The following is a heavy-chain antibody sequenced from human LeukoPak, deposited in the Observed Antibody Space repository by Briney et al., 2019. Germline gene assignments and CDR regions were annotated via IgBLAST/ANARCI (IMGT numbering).Heavy chain of an antibody. D-gene: IGHD3-10*01. J-gene: IGHJ4*02. CDR3: AKSVVRGVPCADY. V-gene: IGHV3-23*01. Sequence: GGSLRLSCAASGFTFSSYAMSWVRQAPGKGLEWVSGISASGGTTYYADSVKGRFTISRDNSKNTLYLQMNSLRAEDTAVYYCAKSVVRGVPCADYWGQGTMVTVSS. CDR2: ISASGGTT. CDR1: GFTFSSYA.